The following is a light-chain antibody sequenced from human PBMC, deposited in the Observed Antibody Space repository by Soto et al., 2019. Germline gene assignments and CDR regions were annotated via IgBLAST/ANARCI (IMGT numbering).Light chain of an antibody. Sequence: DIQMTQSPSSLSASVGDRVTITCRASQGISNYLAWYQQKPGKVPKLLIYAVSTLQSGVPSRFSGSGSGTDFTLTISSLQPEDVATYYCPNYNSAPTFGQGTRLQIK. V-gene: IGKV1-27*01. CDR3: PNYNSAPT. CDR2: AVS. CDR1: QGISNY. J-gene: IGKJ5*01.